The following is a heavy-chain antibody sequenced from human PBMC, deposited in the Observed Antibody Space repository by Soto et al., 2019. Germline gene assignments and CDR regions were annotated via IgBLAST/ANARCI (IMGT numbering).Heavy chain of an antibody. D-gene: IGHD3-22*01. Sequence: AGSLRPSRPASGLTPSSFAMHCVRPLHDKGMEWVAGISNDGSNKYYTDSVKDRFAISRDTSKQTTYLQMDSLRVEDTAVYYCAKQTWAQFYSSCYDPRDEYWGPGPRFTV. V-gene: IGHV3-30*18. CDR3: AKQTWAQFYSSCYDPRDEY. J-gene: IGHJ4*01. CDR1: GLTPSSFA. CDR2: ISNDGSNK.